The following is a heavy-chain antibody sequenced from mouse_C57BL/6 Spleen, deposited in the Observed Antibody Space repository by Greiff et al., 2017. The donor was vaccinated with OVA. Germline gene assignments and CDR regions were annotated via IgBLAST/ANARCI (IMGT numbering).Heavy chain of an antibody. CDR1: GYTFTSYW. CDR3: AREVAIYDGYRDY. J-gene: IGHJ2*01. D-gene: IGHD2-3*01. Sequence: QVQLQQPGAELVKPGASVKLSCKASGYTFTSYWMQWVKQRPGQGLEWIGEIDPSDSYTNYNQKFKGKATLTVDTSSSTAYMQLSSLTSEDSAVYYCAREVAIYDGYRDYWGQGTTLTVSS. CDR2: IDPSDSYT. V-gene: IGHV1-50*01.